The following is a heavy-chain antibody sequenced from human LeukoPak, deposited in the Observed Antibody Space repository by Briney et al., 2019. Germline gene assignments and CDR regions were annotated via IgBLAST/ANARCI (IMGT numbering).Heavy chain of an antibody. Sequence: GGSLRLSYAASGFTFSNAWMSWVRQAPGKGLEWVASIKQDGSEMYYVDSVKGRFTISRDNAKTSLYLQMNTLRVEDTAVYYCARAVRLTDYWGQGTLVTVSS. V-gene: IGHV3-7*01. D-gene: IGHD2-2*01. CDR2: IKQDGSEM. CDR1: GFTFSNAW. CDR3: ARAVRLTDY. J-gene: IGHJ4*02.